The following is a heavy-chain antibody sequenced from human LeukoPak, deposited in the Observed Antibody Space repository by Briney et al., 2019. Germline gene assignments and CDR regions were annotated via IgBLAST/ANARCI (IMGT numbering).Heavy chain of an antibody. J-gene: IGHJ4*02. V-gene: IGHV3-30*18. CDR1: GFTFSSYG. D-gene: IGHD3-10*01. Sequence: LTGGSLRLSCAASGFTFSSYGMHWVRQAPGKGLEWVAVMSYDGSNKYYADSVKGRFTISRDNSKNTLYLQMNSLRAEDTAVYYCAKGSRGFDYWGQGTLVTVSS. CDR2: MSYDGSNK. CDR3: AKGSRGFDY.